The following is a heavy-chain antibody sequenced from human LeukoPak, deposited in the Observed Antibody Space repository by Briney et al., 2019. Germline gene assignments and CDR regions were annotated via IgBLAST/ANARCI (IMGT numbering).Heavy chain of an antibody. D-gene: IGHD5-24*01. CDR1: GGSISSSSSY. CDR3: ARHRSGWLQSSFDY. CDR2: IYYSGSS. V-gene: IGHV4-39*01. J-gene: IGHJ4*02. Sequence: PSEILSLTCSVSGGSISSSSSYWGWIRQPPGKGLEWIGSIYYSGSSFDNPALKSRVTISVDTSKNQFSLKLSSVTAADTAVYYCARHRSGWLQSSFDYWGQGTLVTVSS.